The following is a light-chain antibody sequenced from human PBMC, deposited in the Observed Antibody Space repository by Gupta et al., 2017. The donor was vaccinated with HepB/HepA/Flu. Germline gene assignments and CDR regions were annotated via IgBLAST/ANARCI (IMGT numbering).Light chain of an antibody. CDR2: AAS. CDR3: QQTDSTPYT. Sequence: DIHMTQSPSFLSASVVDRVTITCRASQNIDNYLNWFQQKAGKATKFLIYAASNAQNGLPSRFSGSSSGTYFTLTISMRHPEDFVNYCCQQTDSTPYTFGHGTTVYIK. V-gene: IGKV1-39*01. J-gene: IGKJ3*01. CDR1: QNIDNY.